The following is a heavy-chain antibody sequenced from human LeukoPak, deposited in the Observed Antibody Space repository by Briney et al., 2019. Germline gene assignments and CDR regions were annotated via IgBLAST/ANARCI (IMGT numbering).Heavy chain of an antibody. D-gene: IGHD2-2*02. V-gene: IGHV1-18*01. CDR1: GYTFTSYG. CDR3: ARSADCSSTSCYKLGYFQH. Sequence: GASVKVSCKASGYTFTSYGISWVRQAPGQGLEWMGWISAYNGNTNYAQKLQGRVTMTTDTSTSTAYMELRSLRSDDTAVYYCARSADCSSTSCYKLGYFQHWGQGTLVTVSS. J-gene: IGHJ1*01. CDR2: ISAYNGNT.